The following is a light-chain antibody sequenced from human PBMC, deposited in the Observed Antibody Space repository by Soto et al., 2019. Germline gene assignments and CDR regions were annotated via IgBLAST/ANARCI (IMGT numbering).Light chain of an antibody. J-gene: IGKJ4*01. CDR2: DAS. Sequence: EIVLTQSPATLSLSPGERATLSCRASQSVSSYLAWYQQKPGQAPRLLIYDASNKATGIPARFSGSGSGTDFTLTMSSLEPEDFAVYYCQQRSNWVSFGGGNKVEIK. CDR1: QSVSSY. CDR3: QQRSNWVS. V-gene: IGKV3-11*01.